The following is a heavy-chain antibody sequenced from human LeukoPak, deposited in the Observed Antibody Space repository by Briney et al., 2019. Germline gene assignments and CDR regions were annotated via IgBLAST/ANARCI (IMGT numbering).Heavy chain of an antibody. D-gene: IGHD6-19*01. CDR3: AKEASIAVAGTVY. Sequence: GGPLRLSCAASGFTFSSYAMSWVRQAPGKGLEWVSAISGSGGSTYYADSVRGRFTISRGNSKNTLYLQMNSLRAEDTAVYYCAKEASIAVAGTVYWGQGTLVTVSS. CDR1: GFTFSSYA. CDR2: ISGSGGST. V-gene: IGHV3-23*01. J-gene: IGHJ4*02.